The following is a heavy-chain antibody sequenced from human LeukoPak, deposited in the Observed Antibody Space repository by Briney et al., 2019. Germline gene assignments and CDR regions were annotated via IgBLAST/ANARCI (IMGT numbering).Heavy chain of an antibody. CDR1: GGSISISY. V-gene: IGHV4-59*08. J-gene: IGHJ5*02. D-gene: IGHD6-6*01. Sequence: PSETLSLTCTVSGGSISISYWSWIRQPPGKGLDWIGYIYGGGTTSYNPSLKSRVTISVDTSKNQFSLNLDSVTAADTAVYYCARHTAKAYSSSSDWFDPWGQGTLVTVSS. CDR3: ARHTAKAYSSSSDWFDP. CDR2: IYGGGTT.